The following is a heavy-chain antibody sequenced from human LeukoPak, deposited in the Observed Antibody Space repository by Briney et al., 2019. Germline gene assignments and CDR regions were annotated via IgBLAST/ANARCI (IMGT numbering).Heavy chain of an antibody. J-gene: IGHJ3*02. CDR3: AKVSGDYYDSSGYYLEAFDI. D-gene: IGHD3-22*01. Sequence: PGGSLRLSCAASGFTFSSYAMSWVRQAPGKGLEWVSAISGSGGSTYYADSVKGRFTISRDNSKNALYLQMNSLRAEDTAVYYCAKVSGDYYDSSGYYLEAFDIWGQGTMVTVSS. CDR2: ISGSGGST. V-gene: IGHV3-23*01. CDR1: GFTFSSYA.